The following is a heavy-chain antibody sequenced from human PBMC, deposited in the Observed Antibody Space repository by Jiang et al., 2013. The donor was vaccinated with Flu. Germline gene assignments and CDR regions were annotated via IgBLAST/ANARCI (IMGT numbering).Heavy chain of an antibody. Sequence: GAEVKKPGASVILSCKASGYTFSNYGINWVRQAPGQGLEWMGWISVYNGHTNYAQKLQGRVTMTTDTSTSTAYVELRSLRSDDTAVYYCARDLTEYDSSGYYFYYNGMDVWGKGTTVTVSS. D-gene: IGHD3-22*01. CDR1: GYTFSNYG. J-gene: IGHJ6*04. CDR3: ARDLTEYDSSGYYFYYNGMDV. CDR2: ISVYNGHT. V-gene: IGHV1-18*01.